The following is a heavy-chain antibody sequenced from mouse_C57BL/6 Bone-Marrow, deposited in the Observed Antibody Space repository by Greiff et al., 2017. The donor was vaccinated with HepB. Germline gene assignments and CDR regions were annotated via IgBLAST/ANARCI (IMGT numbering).Heavy chain of an antibody. CDR2: IGPGSGST. J-gene: IGHJ4*01. CDR3: ARKPIYDGYYPHAMDY. CDR1: GYTFTDYY. V-gene: IGHV1-77*01. Sequence: VQLQQSGAELVKPGASVKISCKASGYTFTDYYINWVKQRPGQGLEWIGKIGPGSGSTYYNEKFKGKATLTADKSSSTAYMQLSSLTSEDSAVYFCARKPIYDGYYPHAMDYWGQGTSVTVSS. D-gene: IGHD2-3*01.